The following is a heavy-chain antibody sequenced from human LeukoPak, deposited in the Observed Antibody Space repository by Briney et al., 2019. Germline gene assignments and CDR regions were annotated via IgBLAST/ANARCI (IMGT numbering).Heavy chain of an antibody. Sequence: ASVKVSCKASGYTFTGYYMHWVRQAPGQGLEWMGWINPNSGGTNYAQKFQGRVTMTRDTSTSTVYMELSSLRSEDTAVYYCARDYYDSSGYFVDYWGQGTLVTVSS. J-gene: IGHJ4*02. CDR3: ARDYYDSSGYFVDY. D-gene: IGHD3-22*01. CDR1: GYTFTGYY. CDR2: INPNSGGT. V-gene: IGHV1-2*02.